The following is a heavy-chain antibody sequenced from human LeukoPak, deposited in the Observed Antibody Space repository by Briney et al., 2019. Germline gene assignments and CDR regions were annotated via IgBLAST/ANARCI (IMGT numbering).Heavy chain of an antibody. V-gene: IGHV3-7*01. J-gene: IGHJ4*02. CDR1: GFTFSSFW. CDR3: ARDRVGDH. Sequence: GGSLKLSCEASGFTFSSFWMTWVRKAPGKGLEWVANIKQDGSEKYYVDSVKGRFTISRDNTENSLYLQMNSLRAEDTAVYYCARDRVGDHWGQGTLVTVSS. D-gene: IGHD3-10*01. CDR2: IKQDGSEK.